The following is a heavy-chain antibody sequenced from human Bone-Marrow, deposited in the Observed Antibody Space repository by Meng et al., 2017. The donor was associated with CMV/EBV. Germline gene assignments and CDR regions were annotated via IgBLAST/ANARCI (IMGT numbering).Heavy chain of an antibody. Sequence: SVKVSCKASGFTFTSSAVQWVRQARGQRLEWIGWIVVGSGNTNYAQKFQERVTITRDMSTSTAYMELSSLRSEDTAVYSCAADPAESGYDSKAWGQGTLVTVSS. D-gene: IGHD5-12*01. CDR3: AADPAESGYDSKA. J-gene: IGHJ5*02. V-gene: IGHV1-58*01. CDR2: IVVGSGNT. CDR1: GFTFTSSA.